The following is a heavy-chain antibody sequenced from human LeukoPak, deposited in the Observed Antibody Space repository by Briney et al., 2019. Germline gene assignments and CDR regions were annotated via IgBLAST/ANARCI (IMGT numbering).Heavy chain of an antibody. J-gene: IGHJ4*02. Sequence: PGGSLRLSCAASGFTFSSYAMSWVRQAPGKGLEWVSAISGSGGSTYYADSVKGRFTISRDNSKNTLYLQMNSLRAEDTAVYYCARVRLAARPVLVDYWGQGTLVTVSS. CDR2: ISGSGGST. V-gene: IGHV3-23*01. D-gene: IGHD6-6*01. CDR1: GFTFSSYA. CDR3: ARVRLAARPVLVDY.